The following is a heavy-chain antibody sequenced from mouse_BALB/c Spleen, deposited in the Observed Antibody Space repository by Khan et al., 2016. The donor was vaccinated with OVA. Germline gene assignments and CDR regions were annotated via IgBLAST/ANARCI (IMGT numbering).Heavy chain of an antibody. CDR1: GFSLSRYN. D-gene: IGHD2-14*01. V-gene: IGHV2-6-4*01. CDR3: ARADYRYDGYYAMDY. Sequence: QVQLQQSGPGLVAPSQSLSITCTVSGFSLSRYNIHWVRQPPGKGLEWLGMIWGGGTTDYNSTLKSRLSISKDNSNSQVFLEMNSLQNEDTAMYXYARADYRYDGYYAMDYWGQETSVTVSS. J-gene: IGHJ4*01. CDR2: IWGGGTT.